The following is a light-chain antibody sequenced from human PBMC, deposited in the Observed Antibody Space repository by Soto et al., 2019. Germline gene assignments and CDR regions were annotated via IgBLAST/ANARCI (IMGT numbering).Light chain of an antibody. J-gene: IGLJ1*01. CDR1: SSDVGGYNS. V-gene: IGLV2-14*01. CDR3: SSFTSSMTNV. CDR2: DVT. Sequence: QSVLTQPAPVSGSPGQSITISCTGTSSDVGGYNSVSWYQQHPGKAPKLILYDVTDRPSGVSYRFSGSKSGNTASLTISGLQAADEADYFCSSFTSSMTNVFGSGTKLTVL.